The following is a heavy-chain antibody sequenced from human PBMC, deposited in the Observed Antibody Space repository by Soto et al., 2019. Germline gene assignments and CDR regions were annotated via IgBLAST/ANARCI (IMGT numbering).Heavy chain of an antibody. CDR2: ISAYNGNT. CDR1: GYTFTSYG. J-gene: IGHJ4*02. Sequence: ASVKVSCTASGYTFTSYGISWVRLAPGQGLEWMGWISAYNGNTNYAQKLQGRVTMTTDTSTSTAHMELRSLRSDDTAVYYCARHDSSGYYYYFDYWGQGTLVTVSS. D-gene: IGHD3-22*01. V-gene: IGHV1-18*01. CDR3: ARHDSSGYYYYFDY.